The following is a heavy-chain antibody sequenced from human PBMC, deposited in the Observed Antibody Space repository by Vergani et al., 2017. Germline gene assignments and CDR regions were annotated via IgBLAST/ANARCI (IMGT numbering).Heavy chain of an antibody. CDR3: TTDGAWGSMQLDPFDD. V-gene: IGHV3-15*01. J-gene: IGHJ4*02. Sequence: EVQLVESGGGLVKPGGSLRPSCAASGFTFSNAWMSWVRQAPGKGLEWVGRIKRKTDGGTTDYAAPVKGRVTISRDDSKNTQYLQMNSLKTEDTAVYYCTTDGAWGSMQLDPFDDWGQGTLVTVSS. CDR2: IKRKTDGGTT. D-gene: IGHD6-6*01. CDR1: GFTFSNAW.